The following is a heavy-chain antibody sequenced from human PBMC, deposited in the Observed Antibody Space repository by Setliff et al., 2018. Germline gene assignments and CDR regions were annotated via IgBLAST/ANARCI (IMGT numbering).Heavy chain of an antibody. CDR2: INTNTGNP. V-gene: IGHV7-4-1*04. D-gene: IGHD3-10*01. J-gene: IGHJ6*03. CDR3: ARASRFGTVKWRGDYYMDV. CDR1: GYTFTTYA. Sequence: ASVKVSCKASGYTFTTYAMGWMRQAPGQRLEWMGWINTNTGNPSYAQGFTGRFVFSLDTSVSMAYLQISSLKPEDTAVYYCARASRFGTVKWRGDYYMDVWGKGTTVTV.